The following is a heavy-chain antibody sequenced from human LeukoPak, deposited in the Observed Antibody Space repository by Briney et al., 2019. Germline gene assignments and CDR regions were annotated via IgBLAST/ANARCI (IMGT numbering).Heavy chain of an antibody. D-gene: IGHD6-13*01. CDR1: GFTFSSYA. CDR2: ISGSGGST. Sequence: PGGSLRLSCAASGFTFSSYAMSWVRQAPVKGLELVSAISGSGGSTYCADSVKGRFTISRDNSKNTLYLQMNSLRAEDTAVYYCAKVSPYSSSPFDPWGQGTLVTVSS. V-gene: IGHV3-23*01. J-gene: IGHJ5*02. CDR3: AKVSPYSSSPFDP.